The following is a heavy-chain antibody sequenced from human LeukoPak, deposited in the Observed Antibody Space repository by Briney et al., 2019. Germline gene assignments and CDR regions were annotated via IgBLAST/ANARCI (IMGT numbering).Heavy chain of an antibody. Sequence: QPGGSLRLSCAASGFTVSSYGMSWIRQAPGKGPEWVSLVYSDGVTRYADSVQGRFTISRDNSKNTVYLQMNNLRVEDTAVYHCVRDRAEGRALVEFDPWGQGILVTVSS. V-gene: IGHV3-66*02. J-gene: IGHJ5*02. CDR2: VYSDGVT. D-gene: IGHD3-3*02. CDR3: VRDRAEGRALVEFDP. CDR1: GFTVSSYG.